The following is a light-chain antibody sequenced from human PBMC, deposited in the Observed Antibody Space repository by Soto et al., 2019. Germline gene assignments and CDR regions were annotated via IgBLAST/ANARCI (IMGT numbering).Light chain of an antibody. CDR3: QQWFT. CDR2: GAS. CDR1: QSVSSNS. Sequence: EMVLTQSPGTLSLSPGERATLSCRASQSVSSNSLAWFQLKPGQAPRLLIYGASSRATGIPDRFSGSGSGTDFTLTISRLEPEDFAMYYCQQWFTFGPGTKVDIK. V-gene: IGKV3-20*01. J-gene: IGKJ3*01.